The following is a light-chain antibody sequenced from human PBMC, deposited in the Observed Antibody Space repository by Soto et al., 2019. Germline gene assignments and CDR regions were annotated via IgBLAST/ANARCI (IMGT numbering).Light chain of an antibody. Sequence: QSALTQPASVSGSPGQSITISCTGTSSDVGSYNLVSWYQQHPGKAPKLMIYEGSKRASGVSNRFSGSKSGNTASLTISGLQAEDEADYYCCSYAGSSVHVVFGGGTKVTVL. CDR2: EGS. CDR1: SSDVGSYNL. J-gene: IGLJ2*01. CDR3: CSYAGSSVHVV. V-gene: IGLV2-23*01.